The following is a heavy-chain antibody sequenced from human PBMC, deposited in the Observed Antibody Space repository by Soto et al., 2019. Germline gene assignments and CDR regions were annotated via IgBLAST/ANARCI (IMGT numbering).Heavy chain of an antibody. CDR2: TSYTGNT. J-gene: IGHJ5*02. Sequence: QVHLLESGPGLVKPSETLSLTCVVSGGSITSYHLSWIRQFPGKALEWIAYTSYTGNTNYTPSLQRRFTIAMDTSKNQLSLKLTSMTAADTAGYYCARDMPAGFTHYFDPRGQGTLVTVSS. CDR3: ARDMPAGFTHYFDP. V-gene: IGHV4-59*01. D-gene: IGHD1-26*01. CDR1: GGSITSYH.